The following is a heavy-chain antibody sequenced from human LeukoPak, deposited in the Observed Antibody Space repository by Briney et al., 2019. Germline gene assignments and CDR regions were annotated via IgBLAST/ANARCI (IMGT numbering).Heavy chain of an antibody. CDR2: IIPIFGTA. V-gene: IGHV1-69*05. CDR3: ARDAYCGGDCPFDY. D-gene: IGHD2-21*02. Sequence: ASVKVSCKASGGTFSSYAISWVRQAPGQGLEWMGRIIPIFGTANYAQEFQGRVTITTDESTSTAYMELSSLRSEDTAVYYCARDAYCGGDCPFDYWGQGTLVTVSS. CDR1: GGTFSSYA. J-gene: IGHJ4*02.